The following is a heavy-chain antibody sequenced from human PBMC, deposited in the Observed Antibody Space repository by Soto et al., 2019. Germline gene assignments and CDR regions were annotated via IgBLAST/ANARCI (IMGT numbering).Heavy chain of an antibody. Sequence: SETLSLTCAVYGGSFSGYYWSWIRQPPGKGLEWIGEINHSGSTNYNPSLKSRVTISVDKSKNQFSLKLSSVTAADTAVYYCARTILTGYYYYYYYMDVWGKGTTVTVSS. J-gene: IGHJ6*03. V-gene: IGHV4-34*01. D-gene: IGHD3-9*01. CDR3: ARTILTGYYYYYYYMDV. CDR2: INHSGST. CDR1: GGSFSGYY.